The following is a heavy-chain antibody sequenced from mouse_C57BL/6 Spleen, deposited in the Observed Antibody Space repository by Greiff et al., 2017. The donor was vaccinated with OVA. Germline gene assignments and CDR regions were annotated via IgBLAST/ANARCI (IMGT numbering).Heavy chain of an antibody. J-gene: IGHJ4*01. V-gene: IGHV2-5*01. CDR3: APQIYYDYDEGMDY. D-gene: IGHD2-4*01. CDR1: GFSLTSYG. Sequence: QVQLQQSGPGLVQPSQSLSITCTVSGFSLTSYGVHWVRQSPGTGLEWLGVIWRGGSTDYNAAFMSRLSITKDNSKSQVFFKMNSLQADDTAIYYCAPQIYYDYDEGMDYWGQGTSVTVSS. CDR2: IWRGGST.